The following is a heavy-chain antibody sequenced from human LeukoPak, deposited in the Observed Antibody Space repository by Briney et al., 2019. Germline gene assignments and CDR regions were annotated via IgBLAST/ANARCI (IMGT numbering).Heavy chain of an antibody. V-gene: IGHV4-31*03. CDR2: IYHSGSS. CDR3: ARATDDIVVVPSGHDDFDI. J-gene: IGHJ3*02. D-gene: IGHD2-2*01. CDR1: GGSISSGDYY. Sequence: ASQTLSLTCTVSGGSISSGDYYCSWIRQRPGKCLEWVGSIYHSGSSAYNPSLNDRVTISVGTSTNQFSLMLTSVTAANTALYYCARATDDIVVVPSGHDDFDIWGQGTMVTVSS.